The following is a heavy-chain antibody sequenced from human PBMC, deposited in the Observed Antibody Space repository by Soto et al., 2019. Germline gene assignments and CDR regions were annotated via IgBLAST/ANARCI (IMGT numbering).Heavy chain of an antibody. CDR3: ARGGGVGVAGSAAFDM. J-gene: IGHJ3*02. Sequence: QLHLVQSGAVVKKPGASVTVSCSASGYPVTAYYMHWVRQAPGRGLEWMGGINPATGAARYTQTFQVRVTMTRDTSTSTVFMELSGPTSEDTAVFYCARGGGVGVAGSAAFDMWGQGTVVTVSS. CDR1: GYPVTAYY. V-gene: IGHV1-46*01. CDR2: INPATGAA. D-gene: IGHD3-3*01.